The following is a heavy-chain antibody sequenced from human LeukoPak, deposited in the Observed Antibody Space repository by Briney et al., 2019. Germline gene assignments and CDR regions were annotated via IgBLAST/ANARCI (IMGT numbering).Heavy chain of an antibody. CDR2: IGSVTTYI. V-gene: IGHV3-21*01. D-gene: IGHD6-19*01. J-gene: IGHJ4*02. CDR1: GFTFSDYT. Sequence: GGSLRLSCAASGFTFSDYTMNWVRQAPGKGLEWVSSIGSVTTYIYYADSVKGRFTISRDNARNSLSLQMNSLRAEDTAVYYCARAIAVAGPYYFDYWGQGTLVTVSS. CDR3: ARAIAVAGPYYFDY.